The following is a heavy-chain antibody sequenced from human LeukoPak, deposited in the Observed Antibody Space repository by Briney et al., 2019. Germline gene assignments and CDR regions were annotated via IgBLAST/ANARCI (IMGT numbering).Heavy chain of an antibody. CDR1: GFTFSSYG. Sequence: PGGSLRLSCAASGFTFSSYGMHGVRQAPGKGLEWVAFIRYDGSNKYYADSVKGRFTISRDNSKNTLYLQMNSLRAEDTAVYYCAKGPYGSGSYYASHWGQGTLVTVSS. J-gene: IGHJ4*02. CDR3: AKGPYGSGSYYASH. D-gene: IGHD3-10*01. CDR2: IRYDGSNK. V-gene: IGHV3-30*02.